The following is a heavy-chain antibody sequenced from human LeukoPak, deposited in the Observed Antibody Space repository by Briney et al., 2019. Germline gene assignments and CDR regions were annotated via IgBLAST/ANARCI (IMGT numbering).Heavy chain of an antibody. J-gene: IGHJ4*02. CDR3: SKRGVVIRVILVGFHKEAYCFNS. CDR2: IRHSSGRT. Sequence: GGSLRLSCKVSGITLTDYCMKWLRQAPGQGLEWVGGIRHSSGRTNYAESVKGRVTISRDKSMNTLYLEMNSLTSDDTAVYYCSKRGVVIRVILVGFHKEAYCFNSRGQGARVTVSS. D-gene: IGHD3-10*01. CDR1: GITLTDYC. V-gene: IGHV3-23*01.